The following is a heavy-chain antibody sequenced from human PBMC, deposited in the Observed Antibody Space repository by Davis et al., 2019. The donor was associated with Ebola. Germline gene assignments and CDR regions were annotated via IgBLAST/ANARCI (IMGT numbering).Heavy chain of an antibody. J-gene: IGHJ6*02. Sequence: GESLKISCAASGFTFSSYSMNWVRQAPGKGLEWVANIKQDGSEKYYVDSVKGRFTIPRDNAKNSLYLQMNSLRAEDTAVYYCARGGVVVVAAAMRSLYYGMDVWGQGTTVTVSS. CDR1: GFTFSSYS. CDR2: IKQDGSEK. CDR3: ARGGVVVVAAAMRSLYYGMDV. D-gene: IGHD2-2*01. V-gene: IGHV3-7*01.